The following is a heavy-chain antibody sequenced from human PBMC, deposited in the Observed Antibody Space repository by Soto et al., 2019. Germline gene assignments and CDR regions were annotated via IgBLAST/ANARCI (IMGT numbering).Heavy chain of an antibody. D-gene: IGHD3-9*01. CDR1: GFPFSRYE. J-gene: IGHJ6*02. V-gene: IGHV3-48*03. CDR3: ARDQEVHDSKGHKIRAMDV. Sequence: GGSLRLSCAASGFPFSRYEMNWVRQAPGKGLEWISYISESGTSMYYADAVKGRFAISRDNAQTSLYLQMTSRRIEDTAVYYCARDQEVHDSKGHKIRAMDVWGQGTTVTV. CDR2: ISESGTSM.